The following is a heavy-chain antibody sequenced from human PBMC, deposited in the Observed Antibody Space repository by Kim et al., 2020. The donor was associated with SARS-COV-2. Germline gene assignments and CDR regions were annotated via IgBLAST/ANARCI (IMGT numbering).Heavy chain of an antibody. CDR3: AKGAPYYYDSSGWY. Sequence: GGSLRLSCAASGFTFSSYGMHWVRQAPGKGLEWVAVISYDGSNKYYADSVKGRFTISRDNSKNTLYLQMNSLRAEDTAVYYCAKGAPYYYDSSGWYWGQGTLVTVSS. J-gene: IGHJ4*02. CDR1: GFTFSSYG. V-gene: IGHV3-30*18. CDR2: ISYDGSNK. D-gene: IGHD3-22*01.